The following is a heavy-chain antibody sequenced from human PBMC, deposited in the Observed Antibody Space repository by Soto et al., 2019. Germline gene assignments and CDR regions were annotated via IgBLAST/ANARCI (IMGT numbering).Heavy chain of an antibody. CDR1: GGSISSSSYY. CDR3: ARLSTVTTPYNWFDP. Sequence: SETLSLTCTVSGGSISSSSYYWGWIRQPPGKGLEWIGSIYYSGGTYYNPSLKSRVTISVDTSKNQFSLKLSSVTAADTAVYYCARLSTVTTPYNWFDPWGQGTLVTVSS. V-gene: IGHV4-39*01. D-gene: IGHD4-17*01. CDR2: IYYSGGT. J-gene: IGHJ5*02.